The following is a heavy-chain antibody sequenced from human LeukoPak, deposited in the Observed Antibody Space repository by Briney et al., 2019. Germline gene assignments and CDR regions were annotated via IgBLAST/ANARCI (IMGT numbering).Heavy chain of an antibody. CDR1: GGSISSYY. V-gene: IGHV4-4*07. J-gene: IGHJ5*02. Sequence: SETLSLTCTVSGGSISSYYWSWIRQPAGKGLEWIGRIYISGSGSTNYNPSLKSRVTMSVDTSKNQFSLRLSSVTAADTAVYYCAREGVINWFDPWGQGTLVTVSS. CDR2: IYISGSGST. CDR3: AREGVINWFDP. D-gene: IGHD2/OR15-2a*01.